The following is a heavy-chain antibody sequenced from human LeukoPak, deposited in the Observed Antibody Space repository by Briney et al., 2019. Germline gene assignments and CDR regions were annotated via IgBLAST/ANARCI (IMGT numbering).Heavy chain of an antibody. V-gene: IGHV3-48*01. Sequence: GGSLRLSCAASGFIFSSHNMNWLRQAPGKGLEWVSYISGSDTTVYYADSVRGRFTISRDNAKNSLFLQMNSLRAEDTAVYYCTSNHDRSGYTPDHWGQGTLVTVSS. CDR1: GFIFSSHN. D-gene: IGHD3-22*01. J-gene: IGHJ4*02. CDR2: ISGSDTTV. CDR3: TSNHDRSGYTPDH.